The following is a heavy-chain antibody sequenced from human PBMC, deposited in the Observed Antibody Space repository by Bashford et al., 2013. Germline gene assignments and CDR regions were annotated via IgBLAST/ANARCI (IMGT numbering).Heavy chain of an antibody. CDR2: MNPNSGGT. Sequence: VASVKVSCKASGYTFTSYDINWVRQATGQGLEWMGWMNPNSGGTNYAQKFQGRVTMTRDTSISTAYMELSRLRSDDTAVYYCARGAPLLQSPGAWGQGTLVTVSS. CDR3: ARGAPLLQSPGA. J-gene: IGHJ5*02. D-gene: IGHD3-22*01. CDR1: GYTFTSYD. V-gene: IGHV1-2*02.